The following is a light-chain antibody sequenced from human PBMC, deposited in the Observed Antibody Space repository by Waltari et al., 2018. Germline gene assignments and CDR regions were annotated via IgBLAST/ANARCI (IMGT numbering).Light chain of an antibody. V-gene: IGKV3-20*01. CDR1: HSVTSNY. CDR3: QKYGTSPRT. Sequence: EIVLTQSPGTLSLSPGGRATPSCRASHSVTSNYLAWYQQKPGQAPRLIMFGASTRATGIPDRFSGSGSGTDFTLTISRLEPEDFAVYYCQKYGTSPRTFGQGTKVEIK. CDR2: GAS. J-gene: IGKJ1*01.